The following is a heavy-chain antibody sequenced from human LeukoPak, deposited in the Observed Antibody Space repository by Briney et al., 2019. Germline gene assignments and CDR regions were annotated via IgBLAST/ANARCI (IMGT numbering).Heavy chain of an antibody. D-gene: IGHD2-2*01. V-gene: IGHV4-34*01. CDR1: GGSFSGYY. J-gene: IGHJ4*02. CDR2: INHSGST. Sequence: SETLSLTCAVYGGSFSGYYWSWIRQPPGKGLEWIGEINHSGSTNYNPSLKSRVTISVDTSKNQFSLKLSSVTAADTAVYYCARGQKEGSTSCYVNYWGQGTLVTVSS. CDR3: ARGQKEGSTSCYVNY.